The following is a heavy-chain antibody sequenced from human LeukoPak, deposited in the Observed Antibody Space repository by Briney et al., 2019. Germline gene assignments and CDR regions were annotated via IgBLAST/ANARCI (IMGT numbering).Heavy chain of an antibody. J-gene: IGHJ3*02. CDR2: ISGSTGRT. Sequence: GGSLRLSCAASGFTFSSYGMSWVRQAPGKGLEWVSAISGSTGRTYYADSLKGRFTISRDNSKNTLYLQMNSLRAEDTAVYYCAKGGVVHAFDIWGQGTMVTVSS. CDR3: AKGGVVHAFDI. D-gene: IGHD2-15*01. CDR1: GFTFSSYG. V-gene: IGHV3-23*01.